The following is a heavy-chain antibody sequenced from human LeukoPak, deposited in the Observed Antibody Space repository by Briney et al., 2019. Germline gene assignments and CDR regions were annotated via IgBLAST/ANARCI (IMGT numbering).Heavy chain of an antibody. V-gene: IGHV4-61*02. CDR1: GGSISSGSYY. J-gene: IGHJ4*02. Sequence: SETLSLTCTVSGGSISSGSYYWSWIRQPAGKGLEWIGRIYTSGSTNYNPSLKSRVTISVDTSKNQFSLKLSSVTAADTAVYYCAREYEYYFDYWGQGTLVTASS. D-gene: IGHD2-8*01. CDR2: IYTSGST. CDR3: AREYEYYFDY.